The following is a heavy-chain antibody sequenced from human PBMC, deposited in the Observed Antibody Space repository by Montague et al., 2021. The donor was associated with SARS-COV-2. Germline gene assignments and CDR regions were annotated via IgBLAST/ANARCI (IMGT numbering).Heavy chain of an antibody. D-gene: IGHD5-24*01. CDR1: GGSFSGYN. J-gene: IGHJ4*02. CDR3: ARVFPRWLQFDPYFDY. V-gene: IGHV4-34*01. Sequence: SETLSLTCTVYGGSFSGYNWNWIRHPPGKGLQWIGEINHSGSTNYNPSLKSRVTISVDTSKNQFSLRLSPVTAADTAVYYCARVFPRWLQFDPYFDYWGQGTLVTVSP. CDR2: INHSGST.